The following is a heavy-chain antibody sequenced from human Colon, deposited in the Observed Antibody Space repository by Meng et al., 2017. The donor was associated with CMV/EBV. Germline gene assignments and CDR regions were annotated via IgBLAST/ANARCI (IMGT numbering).Heavy chain of an antibody. CDR3: ARGYCSSTSCYTPTYYYYYGMDV. CDR2: ISAYNGNT. V-gene: IGHV1-18*01. CDR1: GYTFTSYG. J-gene: IGHJ6*02. Sequence: ASVKVSCKASGYTFTSYGISWVRQAPGQGLEWMGWISAYNGNTNYAQKLQGRVTMTTDTSTSTAYMELSSLRSEDTAVYYCARGYCSSTSCYTPTYYYYYGMDVWGQGTTVTVSS. D-gene: IGHD2-2*01.